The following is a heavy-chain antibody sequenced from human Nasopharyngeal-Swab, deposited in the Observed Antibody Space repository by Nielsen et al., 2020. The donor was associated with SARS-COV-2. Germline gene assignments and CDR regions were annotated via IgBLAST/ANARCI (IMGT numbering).Heavy chain of an antibody. CDR1: SFTFSSYE. CDR3: ATSPFVTEIERALDY. J-gene: IGHJ4*02. D-gene: IGHD3-22*01. V-gene: IGHV3-48*03. Sequence: GESLKISCAASSFTFSSYEMNWVRQAPGKGLEWVSYISSSGATMYYADSVKGRFTISRDNAKNSLYLQMNSLRAEDTAVYYCATSPFVTEIERALDYWGQGTLVTVSS. CDR2: ISSSGATM.